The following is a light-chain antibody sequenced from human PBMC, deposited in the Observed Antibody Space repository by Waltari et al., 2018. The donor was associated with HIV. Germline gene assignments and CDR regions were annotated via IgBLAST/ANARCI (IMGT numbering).Light chain of an antibody. V-gene: IGLV2-8*01. J-gene: IGLJ3*02. CDR1: SSDVGGSKY. CDR2: EVN. CDR3: NSYAGSNNWV. Sequence: QSALTQPPSASGSPGQSVTISCTGTSSDVGGSKYVSWYQQHPGKAPKLMSYEVNKRPSGCPDRFSGSKSANTASLTVSGLQADDDADYYCNSYAGSNNWVFGGGTKLTVL.